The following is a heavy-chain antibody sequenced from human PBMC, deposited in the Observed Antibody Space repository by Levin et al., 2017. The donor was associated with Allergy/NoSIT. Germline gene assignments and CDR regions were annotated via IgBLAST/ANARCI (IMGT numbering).Heavy chain of an antibody. CDR2: INPNDGRT. D-gene: IGHD6-19*01. Sequence: ASVKVSCKASGYTFSNYFIHWVRQAPGQGLEWMGIINPNDGRTTYAQQFQGRLTMTRDTSTSTVYMELSSLRSADTAIYYCSRDTGSGCPDYWGQGTLVTVSS. CDR3: SRDTGSGCPDY. V-gene: IGHV1-46*01. J-gene: IGHJ4*02. CDR1: GYTFSNYF.